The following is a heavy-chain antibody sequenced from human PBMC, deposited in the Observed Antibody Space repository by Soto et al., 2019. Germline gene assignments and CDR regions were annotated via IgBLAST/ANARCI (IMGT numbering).Heavy chain of an antibody. CDR2: INHSGST. Sequence: SSETLSLNCGVYGGSFSGYYGSWIRQPPGKGLERIGEINHSGSTNYNPSLKSRVTISVDTSKNQFSLKLSSVTAADTAVYYCARGGLLTGYSSSWRNWFDPWGQGTLVTVS. J-gene: IGHJ5*02. CDR1: GGSFSGYY. CDR3: ARGGLLTGYSSSWRNWFDP. V-gene: IGHV4-34*01. D-gene: IGHD6-13*01.